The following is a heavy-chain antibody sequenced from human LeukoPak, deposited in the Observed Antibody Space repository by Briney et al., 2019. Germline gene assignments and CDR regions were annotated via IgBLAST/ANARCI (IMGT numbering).Heavy chain of an antibody. CDR1: GGSFSGYY. D-gene: IGHD5-18*01. V-gene: IGHV4-34*01. Sequence: SETLSLTCAVYGGSFSGYYWSWIRQPPGKGLEWIGEINHSGSTNYNPSLKSRVTISVDTSKNQFSLKLSSVTAADTAVYYCARKAGYSHGRHYYYMDVWGKGTTVTVSS. CDR3: ARKAGYSHGRHYYYMDV. J-gene: IGHJ6*03. CDR2: INHSGST.